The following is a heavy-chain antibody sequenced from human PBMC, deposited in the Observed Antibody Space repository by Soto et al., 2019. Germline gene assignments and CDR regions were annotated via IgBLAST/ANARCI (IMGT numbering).Heavy chain of an antibody. V-gene: IGHV1-3*01. D-gene: IGHD2-15*01. J-gene: IGHJ6*02. CDR1: GYTFTSYA. Sequence: GASVKVSCKASGYTFTSYAMHWVRQAPGQRLEWMGWINAGNGNTKYSQKFQGRVTITRDTSASTAYMELSSLRSEDTAVYYCARGDCSGGSCYGSHYYYGMDVWGQGTTVTVSS. CDR2: INAGNGNT. CDR3: ARGDCSGGSCYGSHYYYGMDV.